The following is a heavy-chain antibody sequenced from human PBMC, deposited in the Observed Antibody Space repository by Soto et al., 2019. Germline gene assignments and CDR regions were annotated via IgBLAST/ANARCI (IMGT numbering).Heavy chain of an antibody. Sequence: LSLTCGVYGGSFSGYYWSWIRQPPGKGLEWIGEVNHRGSTTYNASLKSRVTISVDTPNNQFSLKLTSVTAADTAVYYCAGTGPTYAFDVWGQGTLVTVSS. V-gene: IGHV4-34*01. CDR3: AGTGPTYAFDV. J-gene: IGHJ3*01. CDR2: VNHRGST. CDR1: GGSFSGYY. D-gene: IGHD3-9*01.